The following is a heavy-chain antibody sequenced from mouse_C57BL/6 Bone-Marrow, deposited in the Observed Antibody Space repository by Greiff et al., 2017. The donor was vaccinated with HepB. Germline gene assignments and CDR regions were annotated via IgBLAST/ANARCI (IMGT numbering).Heavy chain of an antibody. Sequence: QVQLKQPGAELVKPGASVKMSCKASGYTFTTYPIEWMKQNHGKSLEWIGNFHPYNDDTKYNEKFKGKATLTVEKSSSTVYLELSRLTSDDSAVYYCAINYYSNYEYFDVWGTGTTVTVSS. D-gene: IGHD2-5*01. CDR3: AINYYSNYEYFDV. J-gene: IGHJ1*03. CDR1: GYTFTTYP. CDR2: FHPYNDDT. V-gene: IGHV1-47*01.